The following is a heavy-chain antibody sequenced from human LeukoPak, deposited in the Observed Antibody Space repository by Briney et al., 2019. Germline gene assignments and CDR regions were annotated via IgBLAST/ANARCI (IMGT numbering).Heavy chain of an antibody. Sequence: PGGSLRLSCAASGFTFSSYAMHWVRQAPGKGLEWVAVISYDGSNKYYADSVKGRFTISRDNSKNTLYLQMNSLRAEDTAVCYCARGGRDYYDSSGYYLPFDYWGQGTLVTVSS. J-gene: IGHJ4*02. V-gene: IGHV3-30-3*01. CDR1: GFTFSSYA. CDR2: ISYDGSNK. CDR3: ARGGRDYYDSSGYYLPFDY. D-gene: IGHD3-22*01.